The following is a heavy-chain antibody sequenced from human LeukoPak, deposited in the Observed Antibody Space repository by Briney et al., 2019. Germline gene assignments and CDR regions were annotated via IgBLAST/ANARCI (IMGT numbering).Heavy chain of an antibody. CDR3: ARDQIEMATIMDYSYGMDV. V-gene: IGHV6-1*01. CDR1: GDSVSSNSAA. Sequence: SQTLSLTCAISGDSVSSNSAAWNWIRQSPSRGLEWLGRTYYRSKWYNDYAVSAKSRITINPDTSKNQFSLQLNSVTPEDTAVYYCARDQIEMATIMDYSYGMDVWGQGTTVTVSS. D-gene: IGHD5-24*01. J-gene: IGHJ6*02. CDR2: TYYRSKWYN.